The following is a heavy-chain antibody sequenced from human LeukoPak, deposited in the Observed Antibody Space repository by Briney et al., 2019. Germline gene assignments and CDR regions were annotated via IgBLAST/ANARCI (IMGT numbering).Heavy chain of an antibody. CDR2: VYYSGTT. D-gene: IGHD3-10*01. Sequence: PSETLSLTCTVSGDSISSGSYYWAWIRQPPGKGLEWIGSVYYSGTTYYKSSLKSRLTISVDTTKNQFSLKLSSVTAADTAVYYCARTRYYYNSRSYGAPYYFDYWGQGTLVTVSS. CDR1: GDSISSGSYY. V-gene: IGHV4-39*01. J-gene: IGHJ4*02. CDR3: ARTRYYYNSRSYGAPYYFDY.